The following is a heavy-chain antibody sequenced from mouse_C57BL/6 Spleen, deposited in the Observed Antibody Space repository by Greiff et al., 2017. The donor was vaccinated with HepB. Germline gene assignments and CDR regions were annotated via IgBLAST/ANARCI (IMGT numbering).Heavy chain of an antibody. Sequence: EVHLVESEGGLVQPGSSMKLSCTASGFTFSDYYMAWVRQVPEKGLEWVANINYDGSSTYYLDSLKSRFIISRDNAKNILYLQMSSLKSEDTATYYCARDAGIYYDYDGVFAYWGQGTLVTVSA. CDR2: INYDGSST. D-gene: IGHD2-4*01. CDR3: ARDAGIYYDYDGVFAY. V-gene: IGHV5-16*01. J-gene: IGHJ3*01. CDR1: GFTFSDYY.